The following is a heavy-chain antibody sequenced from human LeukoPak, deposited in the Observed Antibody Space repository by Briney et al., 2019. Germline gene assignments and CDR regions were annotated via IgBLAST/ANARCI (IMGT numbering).Heavy chain of an antibody. J-gene: IGHJ1*01. CDR2: IKQDGSEK. CDR3: ATGYSSGWYFYFQH. CDR1: GFTFGDYA. V-gene: IGHV3-7*01. Sequence: GGSLRLSCTASGFTFGDYAMSWFRQAPGKGLEWVANIKQDGSEKNYVDSVKGRFTISRDNAKNSLSLRMNSLSAEDTAVYYCATGYSSGWYFYFQHWGQGSLVSVSS. D-gene: IGHD6-19*01.